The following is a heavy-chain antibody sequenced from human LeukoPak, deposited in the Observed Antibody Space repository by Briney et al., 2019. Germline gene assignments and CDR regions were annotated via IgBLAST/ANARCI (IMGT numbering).Heavy chain of an antibody. Sequence: SETLSLTCTVSGASMINTYWTWIRQPPGKGLEWIGYDHYGGGTNYSPSLNSRVTISIDTTKNHVSLKLRSVTAADTAVYYCASAPYYYYMAVWGKGTTVTVSS. CDR1: GASMINTY. J-gene: IGHJ6*03. CDR3: ASAPYYYYMAV. D-gene: IGHD3-16*01. CDR2: DHYGGGT. V-gene: IGHV4-59*01.